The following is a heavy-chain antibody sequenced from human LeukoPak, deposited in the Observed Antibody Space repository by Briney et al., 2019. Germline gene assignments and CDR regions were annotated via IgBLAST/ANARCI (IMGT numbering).Heavy chain of an antibody. V-gene: IGHV3-7*01. CDR1: GFTFSSYW. Sequence: GSLRLSCAASGFTFSSYWMSWVRQAPGKGLEWVANIKQDGSEKYYVDSVKGRFTISRDNAKNSLYLQMNSLRAEDTAVYYCAKDPTGYYYDSSGYYGGYWGQGTLVTVSS. D-gene: IGHD3-22*01. CDR2: IKQDGSEK. CDR3: AKDPTGYYYDSSGYYGGY. J-gene: IGHJ4*02.